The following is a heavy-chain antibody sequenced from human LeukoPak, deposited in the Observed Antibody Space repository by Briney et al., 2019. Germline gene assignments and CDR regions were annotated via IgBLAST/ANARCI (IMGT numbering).Heavy chain of an antibody. CDR3: AREGHGTKDAFDI. V-gene: IGHV3-30-3*01. D-gene: IGHD2-2*01. CDR1: GFTFSSYA. J-gene: IGHJ3*02. Sequence: GGSLRLPCAASGFTFSSYAMHWVRQAPGKGLEWVAVISYDGSNKYFADSVKGRFTISRDNSKNTLYLQMNSLRAEDTAVYYCAREGHGTKDAFDIWGQGTMVTVSP. CDR2: ISYDGSNK.